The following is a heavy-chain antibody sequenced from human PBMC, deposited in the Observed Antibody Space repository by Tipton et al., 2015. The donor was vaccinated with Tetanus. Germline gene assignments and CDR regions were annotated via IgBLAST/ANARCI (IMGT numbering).Heavy chain of an antibody. CDR2: ITYSART. CDR1: GSSMSSSY. CDR3: ARVKVSVYGPRVDYSLDS. D-gene: IGHD2/OR15-2a*01. Sequence: TLSLTCSVSGSSMSSSYWSWVRQTPDKRLEWIGYITYSARTKYNPSLRSRVTLSLEASKNEFSLRLSSMTAADTAVYHCARVKVSVYGPRVDYSLDSWGQGTLVTVSS. V-gene: IGHV4-59*01. J-gene: IGHJ4*02.